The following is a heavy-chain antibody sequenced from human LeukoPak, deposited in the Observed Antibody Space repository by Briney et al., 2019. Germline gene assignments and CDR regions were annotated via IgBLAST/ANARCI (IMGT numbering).Heavy chain of an antibody. V-gene: IGHV4-34*01. CDR3: SRERVLRY. Sequence: PSETLSLTCAVYGGSFSGYYWSWIRQPPGKGLEWIGEVNHSGTTNYNPSLKSRVTISVDTSKNQFSLKLSSVTAADTAVYYCSRERVLRYWGQGTLVTVSS. CDR1: GGSFSGYY. CDR2: VNHSGTT. J-gene: IGHJ4*02.